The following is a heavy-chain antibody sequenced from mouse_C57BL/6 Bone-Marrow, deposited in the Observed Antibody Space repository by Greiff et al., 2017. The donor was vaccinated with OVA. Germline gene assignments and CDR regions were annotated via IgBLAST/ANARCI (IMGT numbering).Heavy chain of an antibody. CDR1: GFTFSDYY. J-gene: IGHJ4*01. D-gene: IGHD1-1*01. CDR3: ARHDTVPCYAMDY. CDR2: ISNGGGST. V-gene: IGHV5-12*01. Sequence: EVKLVESGGGLVQPGGSLKLSCAASGFTFSDYYMYWVRQTPEKRLEWVAYISNGGGSTYYPDTVKGRFTISRDNAKNTLYLQMSRLKSEDTAMYYCARHDTVPCYAMDYWGQGTSVTVSS.